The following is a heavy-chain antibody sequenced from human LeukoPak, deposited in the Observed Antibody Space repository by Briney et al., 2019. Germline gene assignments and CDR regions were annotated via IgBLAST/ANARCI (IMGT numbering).Heavy chain of an antibody. CDR3: ARERRITMVRGVINVPDY. V-gene: IGHV4-4*07. D-gene: IGHD3-10*01. J-gene: IGHJ4*02. CDR2: IYTSGST. Sequence: SETLSLTCTVSGGSISSYYWSWIRQPAGKGLERIVRIYTSGSTNYNPSLKSRVTMSVDTSKNQFSLKLSSVTAADTAVYYCARERRITMVRGVINVPDYWGQGTLVTVSS. CDR1: GGSISSYY.